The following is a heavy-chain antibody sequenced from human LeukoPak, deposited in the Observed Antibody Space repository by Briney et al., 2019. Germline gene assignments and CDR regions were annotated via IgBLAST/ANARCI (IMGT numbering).Heavy chain of an antibody. J-gene: IGHJ4*02. CDR2: LSMSGTST. V-gene: IGHV3-11*01. CDR3: AMVHLRPH. D-gene: IGHD3-10*01. CDR1: GFSLSDYY. Sequence: GGSLRLSCAASGFSLSDYYVTWIRQPPGKGLEWVSYLSMSGTSTKYADSVKGRFTISRDNAKNLVFLDMTGLRADDTAVYCCAMVHLRPHWGQGTLVTVSS.